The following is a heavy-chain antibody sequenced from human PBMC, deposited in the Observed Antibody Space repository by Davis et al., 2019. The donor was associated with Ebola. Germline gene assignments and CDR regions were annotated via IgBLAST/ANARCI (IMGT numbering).Heavy chain of an antibody. CDR1: GGSISSGGYS. CDR2: INHSGST. J-gene: IGHJ4*02. CDR3: ARLLPLGELSLYYFDY. V-gene: IGHV4-30-2*01. D-gene: IGHD3-16*02. Sequence: LRLSCADSGGSISSGGYSWSWIRQPPGKGLEWIGEINHSGSTNYNPSLKSRVTISVDTSKNQFSLKLSSVTAADTAVYYCARLLPLGELSLYYFDYWGQGTLVTVSS.